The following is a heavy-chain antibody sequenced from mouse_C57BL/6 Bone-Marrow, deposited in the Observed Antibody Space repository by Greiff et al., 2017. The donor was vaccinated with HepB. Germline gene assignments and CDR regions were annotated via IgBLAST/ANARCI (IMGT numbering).Heavy chain of an antibody. CDR1: GYTFTSYW. D-gene: IGHD1-1*01. CDR2: IDPSDSYT. Sequence: QVHVKQPGAELVMPGASVKLSCKASGYTFTSYWMHWVKQRPGQGLEWIGEIDPSDSYTNYNQKFKGKSTLTVDKSSSTAYMQLSSLTSEDSAVYYCARKGPYYGSSDYWGQGTTLTVSS. CDR3: ARKGPYYGSSDY. V-gene: IGHV1-69*01. J-gene: IGHJ2*01.